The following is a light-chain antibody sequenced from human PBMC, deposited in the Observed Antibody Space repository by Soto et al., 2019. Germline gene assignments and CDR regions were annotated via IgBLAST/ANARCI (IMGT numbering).Light chain of an antibody. CDR1: QSVSES. CDR2: DAS. Sequence: EILLTQSPATLSLSPGERATLSCGASQSVSESLAWYQQKPGQAPRLLIYDASNRATGIPARFSGSGSGTDFTLTISSLEPEDFAVYYCQQRSNWHPITFGHGTRLEIK. J-gene: IGKJ5*01. CDR3: QQRSNWHPIT. V-gene: IGKV3-11*01.